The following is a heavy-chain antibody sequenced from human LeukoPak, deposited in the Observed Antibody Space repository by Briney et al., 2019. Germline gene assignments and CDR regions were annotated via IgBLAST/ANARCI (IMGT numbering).Heavy chain of an antibody. CDR2: IKEDGGQK. J-gene: IGHJ4*02. Sequence: GGSLRLSCAASGFTCSSDWMSWVRQAPGKGLELVANIKEDGGQKDYVDSVKGRFTISRDNAKNSLYLQVNTLRAEDTAVYYCARGPAYCGADCYSYFVYWGQGTLVTVSS. CDR3: ARGPAYCGADCYSYFVY. V-gene: IGHV3-7*04. D-gene: IGHD2-21*02. CDR1: GFTCSSDW.